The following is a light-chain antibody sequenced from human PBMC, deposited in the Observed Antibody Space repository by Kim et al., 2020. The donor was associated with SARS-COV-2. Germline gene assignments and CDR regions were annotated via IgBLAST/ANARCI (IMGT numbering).Light chain of an antibody. J-gene: IGLJ2*01. CDR1: TSDVGGYNY. Sequence: QSALTQPASVSGSPGQSITISCTGTTSDVGGYNYVSWYQQHPGKAPKLMIYDVTKRPSGVSIRFSGSKSANTASLTISGLQAEDEADYYCSSYTSSSTSVVFGGGTQLTVL. CDR2: DVT. CDR3: SSYTSSSTSVV. V-gene: IGLV2-14*01.